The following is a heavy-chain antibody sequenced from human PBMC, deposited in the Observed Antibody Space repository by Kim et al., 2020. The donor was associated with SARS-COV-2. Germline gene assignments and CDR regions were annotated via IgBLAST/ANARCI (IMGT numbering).Heavy chain of an antibody. D-gene: IGHD3-22*01. J-gene: IGHJ3*02. Sequence: KGRFTISRDNSKNTLYLQMNSLRAEDTAVYYCAREYYYDSSGLKADAFDIWGQGTMVTVSS. CDR3: AREYYYDSSGLKADAFDI. V-gene: IGHV3-30*07.